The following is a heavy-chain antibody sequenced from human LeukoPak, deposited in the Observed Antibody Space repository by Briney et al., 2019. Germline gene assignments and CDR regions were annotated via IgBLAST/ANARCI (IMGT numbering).Heavy chain of an antibody. Sequence: GGSLRLSCVGSGFTFRSHAMSWVRQAPEKGLEFVSGIYENGGTTYYADSVKGRFSISRDNSKNTLYLQMDSLRGEDTAVYYCVKDFRIGYSAHFDYWGQGALVTVSS. CDR2: IYENGGTT. D-gene: IGHD2-21*01. CDR1: GFTFRSHA. J-gene: IGHJ4*02. CDR3: VKDFRIGYSAHFDY. V-gene: IGHV3-23*01.